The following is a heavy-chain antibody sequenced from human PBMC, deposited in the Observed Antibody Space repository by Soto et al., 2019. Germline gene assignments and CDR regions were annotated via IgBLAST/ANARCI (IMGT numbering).Heavy chain of an antibody. CDR2: ISWNSGSI. CDR3: AKCSSAHYYYYMDV. Sequence: EVQLVESGGGLVQPGRSLRLSCAASGFTVDDYAMHWVRQAPGKGLEWVSGISWNSGSIGYADSVKGRFTISRDNAKNSLYLQMNSPRAEHTALYYCAKCSSAHYYYYMDVWGKMTTVTVSS. CDR1: GFTVDDYA. D-gene: IGHD6-25*01. V-gene: IGHV3-9*01. J-gene: IGHJ6*03.